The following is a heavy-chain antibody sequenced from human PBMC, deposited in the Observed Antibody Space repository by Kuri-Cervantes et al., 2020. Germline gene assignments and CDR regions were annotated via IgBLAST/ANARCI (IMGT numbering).Heavy chain of an antibody. Sequence: GGSLRLSCAASGFTFDDYAMHWVRQAPGKGLEWVSGISWNSGKIGYADSVKGRFTISRDNAKNSLYLQMNTLRAEDTALYYCVEDLNYVSGSCPHFDYWGQGTLVTVSS. CDR1: GFTFDDYA. CDR3: VEDLNYVSGSCPHFDY. V-gene: IGHV3-9*01. J-gene: IGHJ4*02. D-gene: IGHD3-10*01. CDR2: ISWNSGKI.